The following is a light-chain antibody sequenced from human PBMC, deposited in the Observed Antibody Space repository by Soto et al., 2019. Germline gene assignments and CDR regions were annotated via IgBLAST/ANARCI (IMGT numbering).Light chain of an antibody. Sequence: QSALTQPASVSRSPGQSITISCTRTSSDVGGYNYVSWYQQHPGKAPKLMIYDVSNRPSGVSNRFSGSKSGHTASLTISGLQAEDESDYYCSSYTSSSTVVFGGGTKLTLL. V-gene: IGLV2-14*01. CDR3: SSYTSSSTVV. CDR2: DVS. J-gene: IGLJ2*01. CDR1: SSDVGGYNY.